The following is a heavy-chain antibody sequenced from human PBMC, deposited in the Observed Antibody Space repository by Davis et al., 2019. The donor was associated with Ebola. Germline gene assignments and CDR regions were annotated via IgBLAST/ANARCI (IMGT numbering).Heavy chain of an antibody. CDR2: ISSSSSYI. D-gene: IGHD5-24*01. CDR3: ARDSRDGYKPHDY. J-gene: IGHJ4*02. V-gene: IGHV3-11*06. CDR1: GFIFSDYY. Sequence: GESLKISCAASGFIFSDYYMSWIRQAPGKGLEWVSSISSSSSYIYYADSVKGRFTISSDNAKNSLYLKMNSLRAEDTAVYYCARDSRDGYKPHDYWGQGTLVTVSS.